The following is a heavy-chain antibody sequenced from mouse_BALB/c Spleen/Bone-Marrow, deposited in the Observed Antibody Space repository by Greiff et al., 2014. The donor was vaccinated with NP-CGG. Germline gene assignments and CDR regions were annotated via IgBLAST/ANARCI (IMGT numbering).Heavy chain of an antibody. D-gene: IGHD4-1*01. V-gene: IGHV5-17*02. CDR3: ARGGNWDDFDV. CDR2: IRSGSTAI. CDR1: GFTFSSFG. Sequence: VQLKESGGGLVQPGGSRKLSCAASGFTFSSFGMHWVRQAPEKGLEWVAYIRSGSTAICCADTVKGRCTISRDNPKNTLFLQMTSLRSEDTAMYYCARGGNWDDFDVWGAGTTVTVSS. J-gene: IGHJ1*01.